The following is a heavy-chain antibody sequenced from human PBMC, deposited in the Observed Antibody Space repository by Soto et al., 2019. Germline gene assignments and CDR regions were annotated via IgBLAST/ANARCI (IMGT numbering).Heavy chain of an antibody. CDR3: ARGSSGSYRYYYYGLDV. J-gene: IGHJ6*02. CDR2: IWYDGSIK. Sequence: GGSLRLSCAASGFTFSSYAMHWVRQAPGKGLEWVAVIWYDGSIKYYADSVKGRFTISRDNSKSTLYLQMSSLRAEDTAVYYCARGSSGSYRYYYYGLDVWGQGTTVTVSS. D-gene: IGHD3-10*01. V-gene: IGHV3-33*01. CDR1: GFTFSSYA.